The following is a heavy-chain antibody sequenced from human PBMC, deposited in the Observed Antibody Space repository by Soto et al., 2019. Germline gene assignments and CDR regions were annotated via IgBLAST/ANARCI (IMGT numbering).Heavy chain of an antibody. J-gene: IGHJ4*02. CDR2: TGISGRTT. Sequence: GGSLRLSCAASVFTVTTYAMSWVRQAPGKGLEWVSTTGISGRTTYYADSVKGRFTVSRDDSKNTLDLQMSSLRAEDTAVYYCATVHNTSRSFDYWGQGTLVTVSS. CDR3: ATVHNTSRSFDY. CDR1: VFTVTTYA. V-gene: IGHV3-23*01. D-gene: IGHD1-20*01.